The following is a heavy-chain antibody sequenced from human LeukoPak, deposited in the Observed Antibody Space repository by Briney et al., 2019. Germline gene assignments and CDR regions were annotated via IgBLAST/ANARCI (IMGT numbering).Heavy chain of an antibody. CDR1: EFTFRAYA. V-gene: IGHV3-23*01. CDR3: AKWAGDVTHANAWYGSLDH. J-gene: IGHJ4*02. Sequence: GGSLRLSCAASEFTFRAYALTWVRQAPGKGLEWVSSIGGTGDDTYYADSVKGRFTISRDNSKDTLFLLMSSLRAEDTAVYYCAKWAGDVTHANAWYGSLDHWGLGTPVTVSS. CDR2: IGGTGDDT. D-gene: IGHD6-13*01.